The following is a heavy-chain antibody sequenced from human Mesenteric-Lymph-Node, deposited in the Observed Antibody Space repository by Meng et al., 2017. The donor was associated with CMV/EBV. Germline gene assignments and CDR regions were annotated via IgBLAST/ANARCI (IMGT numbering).Heavy chain of an antibody. CDR1: GGSISSYY. CDR3: AREFSGYYDSSGYYDAFDI. D-gene: IGHD3-22*01. J-gene: IGHJ3*02. CDR2: IYYSGST. Sequence: ESLKISCTVSGGSISSYYWSWIRQPPGKGLEWIGYIYYSGSTDYNPSLKSRVTISVDTSKSQFSLKLGSVTAADTAVYYCAREFSGYYDSSGYYDAFDIWGQGTMVTVSS. V-gene: IGHV4-59*12.